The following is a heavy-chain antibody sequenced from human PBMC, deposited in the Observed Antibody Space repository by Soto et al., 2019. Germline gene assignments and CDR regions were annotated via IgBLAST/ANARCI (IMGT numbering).Heavy chain of an antibody. CDR2: ISSSSSYI. CDR1: GFTFSSYS. CDR3: ARVEGGDQYFDY. J-gene: IGHJ4*02. D-gene: IGHD4-17*01. Sequence: LRLSCAASGFTFSSYSMNWVRQAPGKGLEWVSSISSSSSYIYYADSVKGRFTISRDNAKNSLYLQMNSLRAEDTAVYYCARVEGGDQYFDYWGQGTLVTVSS. V-gene: IGHV3-21*01.